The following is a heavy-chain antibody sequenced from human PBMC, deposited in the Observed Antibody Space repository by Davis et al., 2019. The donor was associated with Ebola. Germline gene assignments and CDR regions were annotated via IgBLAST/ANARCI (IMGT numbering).Heavy chain of an antibody. D-gene: IGHD3-9*01. Sequence: ASVKVSCKASGYTFTGYYMHWVRQAPGQGLEWVGRINPYSGGTNYAQKLQGRVTMTTDTSTSTAYMELRSLRSDDTAVYYCARGATELRYFDWLLGFDYWGQGTLVTVSS. CDR2: INPYSGGT. J-gene: IGHJ4*02. CDR3: ARGATELRYFDWLLGFDY. CDR1: GYTFTGYY. V-gene: IGHV1-2*06.